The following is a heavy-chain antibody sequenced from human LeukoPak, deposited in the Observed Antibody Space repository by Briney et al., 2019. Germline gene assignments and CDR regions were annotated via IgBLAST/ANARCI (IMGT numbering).Heavy chain of an antibody. J-gene: IGHJ4*02. CDR2: ISGSGVST. D-gene: IGHD2-21*02. Sequence: PGGSLRLSCAASGFTFSTYAMSWVRQAPEEGLEWVSAISGSGVSTYYADSVKGRFTISRDNSNNTLYLQMNSLRVDDTAIYYCAKDHANTPVVTNWGQGILVSVSS. CDR1: GFTFSTYA. CDR3: AKDHANTPVVTN. V-gene: IGHV3-23*01.